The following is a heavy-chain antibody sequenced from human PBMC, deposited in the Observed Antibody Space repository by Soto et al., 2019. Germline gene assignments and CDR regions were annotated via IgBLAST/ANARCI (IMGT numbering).Heavy chain of an antibody. CDR2: IIPIFGTA. CDR1: GGTFSSYA. J-gene: IGHJ4*02. Sequence: SVKVSCKASGGTFSSYAISWVRQAPGQGLEWMGGIIPIFGTANYAQKFQGRVTITADESTSTAYMELSSLRPEDTAVYYCARDSPAYYYDSSGYYYFDYWGQGTLVTVSS. CDR3: ARDSPAYYYDSSGYYYFDY. V-gene: IGHV1-69*13. D-gene: IGHD3-22*01.